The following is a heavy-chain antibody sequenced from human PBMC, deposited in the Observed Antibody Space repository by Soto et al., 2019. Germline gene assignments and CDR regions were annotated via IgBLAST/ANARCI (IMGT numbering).Heavy chain of an antibody. D-gene: IGHD3-22*01. CDR3: ASDSDSSGVDAFDV. Sequence: GESLKISCRGSGNTFTNYWITWVRQMPGKGLEWMGRIDPNDSYTNYSPSFRGHVTISTDKSISTAYLQWSSLTASDSAIYYCASDSDSSGVDAFDVWGQGTMVTVSS. V-gene: IGHV5-10-1*01. CDR1: GNTFTNYW. J-gene: IGHJ3*01. CDR2: IDPNDSYT.